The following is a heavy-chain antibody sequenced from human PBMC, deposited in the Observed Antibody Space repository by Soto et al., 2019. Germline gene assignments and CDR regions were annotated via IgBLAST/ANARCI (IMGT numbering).Heavy chain of an antibody. CDR3: ARADGYSSSWYYYYYYMDV. CDR1: GGSISSYY. CDR2: IYYSGST. D-gene: IGHD6-13*01. Sequence: QVQLQESGPGLVKPSETLSLTCTVSGGSISSYYWSWIRQPPGKGLEWIGSIYYSGSTNYNPSLKSRVTISVDTSKNQFSLKLSSVTAADTAVYYCARADGYSSSWYYYYYYMDVWGKGTTVTVSS. V-gene: IGHV4-59*08. J-gene: IGHJ6*03.